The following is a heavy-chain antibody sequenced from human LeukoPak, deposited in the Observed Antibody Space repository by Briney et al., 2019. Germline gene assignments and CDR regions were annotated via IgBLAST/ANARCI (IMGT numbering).Heavy chain of an antibody. D-gene: IGHD3-22*01. Sequence: PGGSLRLSCAASGFTFDDYAMHWVRQAPGKGLEWVSGISWNSAYIDYADSVKGRFTISRDNAKNSLYLQMNSLRAEDTAVYYCARDAYNYDSSGAFDIWGQGTMVTVSS. J-gene: IGHJ3*02. CDR3: ARDAYNYDSSGAFDI. CDR1: GFTFDDYA. V-gene: IGHV3-9*01. CDR2: ISWNSAYI.